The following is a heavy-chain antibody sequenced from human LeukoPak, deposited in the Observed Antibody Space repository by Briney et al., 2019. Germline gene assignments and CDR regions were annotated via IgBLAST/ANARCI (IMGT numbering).Heavy chain of an antibody. D-gene: IGHD1-26*01. J-gene: IGHJ4*02. CDR2: IYHTGIT. CDR1: GGSISSGGYY. V-gene: IGHV4-31*03. Sequence: SETLSLTCTVSGGSISSGGYYWNWIRQHPGKGLEWIGYIYHTGITYYNPSLKSRVTISVDTSKNQFSLKLSSVSVADTAVYYCARDRRGGATVDYWGQGTLVTVSS. CDR3: ARDRRGGATVDY.